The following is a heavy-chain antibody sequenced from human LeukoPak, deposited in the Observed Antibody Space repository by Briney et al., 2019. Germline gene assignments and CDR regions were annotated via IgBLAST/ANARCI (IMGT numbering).Heavy chain of an antibody. CDR3: ARDRESSGPYGMDV. Sequence: PGGCLRLSCAASGFTFSSYAMHWVRQAPGKGLEWVAVISYDGSNKYYADSVKGRFTISRDNSKNTLYLQMDSLRAEDTAVYYCARDRESSGPYGMDVWGQGTTVTVSS. J-gene: IGHJ6*02. CDR2: ISYDGSNK. CDR1: GFTFSSYA. V-gene: IGHV3-30-3*01. D-gene: IGHD3-22*01.